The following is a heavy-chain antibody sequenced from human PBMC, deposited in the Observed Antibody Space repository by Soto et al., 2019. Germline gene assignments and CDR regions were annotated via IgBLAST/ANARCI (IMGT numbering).Heavy chain of an antibody. J-gene: IGHJ6*02. CDR2: VNPGNGDT. V-gene: IGHV1-3*01. Sequence: ASVKVSCKTSGYSFTKYGLHWVRQAPGQRLEWMGWVNPGNGDTKYSQKFQGRVTITRDTSATTAYMELSSLRSEDSAVFYCARTDCSSTSCYNYYYYGMDVWGQGTTVTV. CDR3: ARTDCSSTSCYNYYYYGMDV. D-gene: IGHD2-2*01. CDR1: GYSFTKYG.